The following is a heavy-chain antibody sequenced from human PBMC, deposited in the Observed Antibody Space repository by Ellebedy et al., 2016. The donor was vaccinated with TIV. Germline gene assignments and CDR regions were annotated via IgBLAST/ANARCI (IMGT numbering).Heavy chain of an antibody. D-gene: IGHD3-10*01. J-gene: IGHJ6*02. V-gene: IGHV1-18*01. CDR1: GYTFIDYG. CDR2: VSAYSGNT. Sequence: AASVKVSCKSSGYTFIDYGVTWVRQAPGQGLDWMGWVSAYSGNTNYAENLQGRVTIITDTSTDTAYMELRRLRSDDTAVYFCARYSGSGTYYRNGMDVWGQGTTVTVSS. CDR3: ARYSGSGTYYRNGMDV.